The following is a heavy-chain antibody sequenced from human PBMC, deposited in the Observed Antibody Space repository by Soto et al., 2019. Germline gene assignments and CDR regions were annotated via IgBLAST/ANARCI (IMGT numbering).Heavy chain of an antibody. V-gene: IGHV4-34*01. Sequence: PSETLSLTCAVYGGSFSGYYWSWIRQPPGKGLEWIGEINHSGSTNYNPSLKSRVTISVDTSKNQFSLKLSSVTAADTAVYYCARGPDLAVAGPFDYWGQGTLVTVSS. CDR1: GGSFSGYY. J-gene: IGHJ4*02. D-gene: IGHD6-19*01. CDR2: INHSGST. CDR3: ARGPDLAVAGPFDY.